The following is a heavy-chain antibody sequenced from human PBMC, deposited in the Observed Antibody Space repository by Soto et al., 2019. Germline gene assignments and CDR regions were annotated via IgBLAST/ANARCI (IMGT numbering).Heavy chain of an antibody. CDR1: GFTFSSYG. J-gene: IGHJ6*02. V-gene: IGHV3-30*18. Sequence: QVQLVESGGGVVQPGRSLRLSCAASGFTFSSYGMHWVRQAPGKGLGWVAVITYDGSNKYYADSVKGRFTIPRDNSKNPLYLQMNSLRAEETAVYYWAKDISVRGVTCMDVWGQGTTVTVSS. D-gene: IGHD3-10*01. CDR2: ITYDGSNK. CDR3: AKDISVRGVTCMDV.